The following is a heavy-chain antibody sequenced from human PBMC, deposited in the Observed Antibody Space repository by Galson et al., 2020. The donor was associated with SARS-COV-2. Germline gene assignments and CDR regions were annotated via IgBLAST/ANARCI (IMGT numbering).Heavy chain of an antibody. CDR3: ARLHYGEYAPEAFDI. D-gene: IGHD4-17*01. V-gene: IGHV4-30-2*01. Sequence: SETLSLTCAVSGTSISSGSYSWNWIRQPPGRGLEWIGYISHSGGTYYNPSLKSRVTISGDRSKNQFSLRLSSVTAADTAVYYCARLHYGEYAPEAFDIWGPGTRVTVAS. J-gene: IGHJ3*02. CDR2: ISHSGGT. CDR1: GTSISSGSYS.